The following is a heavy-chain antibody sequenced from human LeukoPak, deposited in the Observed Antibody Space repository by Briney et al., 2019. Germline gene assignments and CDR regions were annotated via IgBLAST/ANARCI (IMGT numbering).Heavy chain of an antibody. CDR1: GFTFSRYW. V-gene: IGHV3-7*01. Sequence: GGSLRLSCAASGFTFSRYWMSWVRQAPGKGLEWVANIKQDGSEKYYVDSEKGRFTISRDNAKNSLYLQMNSLRAEDTAVYYCARGSWLQSELFLDYWGQGTLVTVSS. CDR2: IKQDGSEK. J-gene: IGHJ4*02. CDR3: ARGSWLQSELFLDY. D-gene: IGHD5-24*01.